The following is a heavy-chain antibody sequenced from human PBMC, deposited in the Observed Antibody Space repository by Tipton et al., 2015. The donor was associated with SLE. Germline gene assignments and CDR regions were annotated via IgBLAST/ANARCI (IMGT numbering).Heavy chain of an antibody. Sequence: TLSLTCTVSGGSISSYYWTWIRQPPGKGLEWIGHMYYSGRTDNNPSLKSRVTISVDTSKNQFSLRLSSVTAADTAVYYCARVGGLGPDAFDIWGQGTMVTVSS. J-gene: IGHJ3*02. CDR2: MYYSGRT. CDR3: ARVGGLGPDAFDI. CDR1: GGSISSYY. D-gene: IGHD3-16*01. V-gene: IGHV4-59*01.